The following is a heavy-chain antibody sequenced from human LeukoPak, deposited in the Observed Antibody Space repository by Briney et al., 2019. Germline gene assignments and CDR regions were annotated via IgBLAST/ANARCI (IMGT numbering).Heavy chain of an antibody. V-gene: IGHV4-59*01. CDR3: ARLYHPALSGNYPFDY. CDR2: IYYSGST. Sequence: SETLSLTCTVSGGSINSYYWSWIRQPPGKGLEWIAYIYYSGSTSYNPSLKSRVTISVDTSKNQFSLKLNSVTAADTAMYYCARLYHPALSGNYPFDYWGQGTLVTVSS. D-gene: IGHD1-26*01. CDR1: GGSINSYY. J-gene: IGHJ4*02.